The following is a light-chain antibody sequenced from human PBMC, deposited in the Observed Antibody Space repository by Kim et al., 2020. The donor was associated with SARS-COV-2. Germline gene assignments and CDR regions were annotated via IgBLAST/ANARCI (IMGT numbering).Light chain of an antibody. Sequence: DIQMTQSPSSLSASVGDRVTLTCRTTQSISSHLNWYQQKPGRAPKLLISAASTLQGGVPSGFSGSGSETDFTLTISSLQPEDFATYFCQQSYITPFTLGPGTKVDIK. J-gene: IGKJ3*01. CDR1: QSISSH. V-gene: IGKV1-39*01. CDR2: AAS. CDR3: QQSYITPFT.